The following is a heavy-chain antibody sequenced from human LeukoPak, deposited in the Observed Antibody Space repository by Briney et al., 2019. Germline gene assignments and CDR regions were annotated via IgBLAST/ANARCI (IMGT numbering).Heavy chain of an antibody. CDR1: GFTFSSYA. J-gene: IGHJ4*02. CDR2: ISGSGGST. CDR3: AKVLYRSYYDILTGYYSDY. V-gene: IGHV3-23*01. D-gene: IGHD3-9*01. Sequence: GGSLRLSCAASGFTFSSYAMSWVRQAPGKGLEWVSAISGSGGSTYYADSVKGRFTISRDNSKNTLYLQMNSLRAEDTAVYYCAKVLYRSYYDILTGYYSDYWGQGTLVTVSS.